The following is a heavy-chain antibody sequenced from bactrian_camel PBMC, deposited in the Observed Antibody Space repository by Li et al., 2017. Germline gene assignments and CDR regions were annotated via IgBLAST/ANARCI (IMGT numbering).Heavy chain of an antibody. CDR3: ANTVAGSPYY. CDR1: GFTLRTHY. D-gene: IGHD6*01. CDR2: SYTAGGSA. Sequence: QLVESGGGLVRPGGSLRLSCETSGFTLRTHYMTWVRQAPGKGLEWVGSSYTAGGSAYYASSVKGRFTISRDNAKNMVYLHLNSLKTEDMAMYYCANTVAGSPYYWGQGTQVTVS. V-gene: IGHV3-2*01. J-gene: IGHJ4*01.